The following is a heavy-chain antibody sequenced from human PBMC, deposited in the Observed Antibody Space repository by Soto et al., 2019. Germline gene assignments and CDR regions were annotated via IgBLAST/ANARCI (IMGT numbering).Heavy chain of an antibody. CDR2: IYTSGST. J-gene: IGHJ4*02. V-gene: IGHV4-4*07. CDR1: GGSISSYY. D-gene: IGHD5-12*01. Sequence: PSESLSLTCTVSGGSISSYYWSWIRQPAGKGLEWIGRIYTSGSTNYNPSLKSRVTMSVDTSKNQFSLKLSSVTAADTAVYYCASVEMATIYDYWGQGTLVTVSS. CDR3: ASVEMATIYDY.